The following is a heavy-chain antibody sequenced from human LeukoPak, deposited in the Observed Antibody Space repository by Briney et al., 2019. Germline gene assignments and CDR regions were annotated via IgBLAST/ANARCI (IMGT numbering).Heavy chain of an antibody. CDR3: ARFCGGDCYRN. V-gene: IGHV1-2*06. D-gene: IGHD2-21*02. CDR2: INPNSGGT. J-gene: IGHJ4*02. CDR1: GYTFTSYG. Sequence: VKVSCKASGYTFTSYGISWVRQAPGQGLEWMGRINPNSGGTNYAQKFQGRVTMTRDTSISTAYMELSRLRSDDTAVYYCARFCGGDCYRNWGQGTLVTVSS.